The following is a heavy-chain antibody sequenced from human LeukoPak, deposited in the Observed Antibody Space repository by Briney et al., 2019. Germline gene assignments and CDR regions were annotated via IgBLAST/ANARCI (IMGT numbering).Heavy chain of an antibody. J-gene: IGHJ4*02. D-gene: IGHD5-24*01. CDR1: GFPFSSYW. CDR2: IKEDGTET. CDR3: AKEGRSLQTY. Sequence: GGSLRLSCVASGFPFSSYWMTWVRQAPGKGLEWVASIKEDGTETYYVDSVKGRFTISRDNAKNSLYLQMNSLRVEDTAVYYCAKEGRSLQTYWGQGTLVTVSS. V-gene: IGHV3-7*03.